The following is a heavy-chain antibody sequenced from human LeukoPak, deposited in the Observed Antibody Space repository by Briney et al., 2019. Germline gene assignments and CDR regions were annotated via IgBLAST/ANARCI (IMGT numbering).Heavy chain of an antibody. J-gene: IGHJ4*02. V-gene: IGHV4-59*01. CDR2: IYYSGST. CDR3: ARIGDDISGYLDY. CDR1: GGSISSYY. Sequence: SETLSLTCTVSGGSISSYYWSWIRQPPGKGLEWIGYIYYSGSTNYNPSLKSRVTISVDTSKNQFSLKLSSVTAADTAVYYCARIGDDISGYLDYWGQGTLVTVSS. D-gene: IGHD3-22*01.